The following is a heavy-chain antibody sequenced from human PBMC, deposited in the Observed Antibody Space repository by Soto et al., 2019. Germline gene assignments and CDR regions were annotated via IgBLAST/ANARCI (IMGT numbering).Heavy chain of an antibody. V-gene: IGHV1-46*03. J-gene: IGHJ4*02. D-gene: IGHD2-15*01. Sequence: QVQLVQSGAEVKKPGASVKVSCKASGYIVTNYFMHWVRQAPGQGLEWMGMINPNGVNTAYAQKFQGRVTMTRDASTGTVDMELSSLRSEDTAVYYCARRILSGYYYDYWGQGTLVTVSS. CDR3: ARRILSGYYYDY. CDR2: INPNGVNT. CDR1: GYIVTNYF.